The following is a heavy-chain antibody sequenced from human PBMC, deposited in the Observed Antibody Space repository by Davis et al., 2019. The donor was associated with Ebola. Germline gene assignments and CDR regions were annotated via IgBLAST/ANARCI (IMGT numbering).Heavy chain of an antibody. V-gene: IGHV4-39*01. CDR2: IYYSGST. J-gene: IGHJ6*02. Sequence: SETLSLTCTVSGGSITTGSYYWGWIRQPPGKGLEWIGSIYYSGSTYYNPSLKSRVTISVDTSKNQFSLKLSSVTAADTAVYYCARQSSGWYFIGWGQGTTVTVSS. D-gene: IGHD6-19*01. CDR1: GGSITTGSYY. CDR3: ARQSSGWYFIG.